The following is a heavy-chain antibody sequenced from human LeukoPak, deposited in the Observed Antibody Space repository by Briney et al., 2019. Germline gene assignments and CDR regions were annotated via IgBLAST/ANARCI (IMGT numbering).Heavy chain of an antibody. CDR2: FDPEDGET. CDR3: ARVDCTSTSCYRSYFDY. J-gene: IGHJ4*02. Sequence: GASVKVSCKASGYTFTSYAMNWVRQAPGQGLEWMGGFDPEDGETIYAQKFQGRVTMTEDTSTSTAYMELKSLRSDDTAVYYCARVDCTSTSCYRSYFDYWGQGTLVTVSS. V-gene: IGHV1-24*01. D-gene: IGHD2-2*01. CDR1: GYTFTSYA.